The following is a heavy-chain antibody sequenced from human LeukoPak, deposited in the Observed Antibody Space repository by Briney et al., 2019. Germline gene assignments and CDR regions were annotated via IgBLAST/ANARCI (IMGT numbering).Heavy chain of an antibody. CDR3: ARDRGYSGYGSDY. CDR1: GFTFSSYW. Sequence: GGCLRLSCAASGFTFSSYWMSWVRQAPGKGLEWVANINQDGSEKYYVDSVKGRFTISRDNAKNSLYLQMNSLRAEDTAVYFCARDRGYSGYGSDYWGQGTLVTVSS. V-gene: IGHV3-7*01. CDR2: INQDGSEK. J-gene: IGHJ4*02. D-gene: IGHD5-12*01.